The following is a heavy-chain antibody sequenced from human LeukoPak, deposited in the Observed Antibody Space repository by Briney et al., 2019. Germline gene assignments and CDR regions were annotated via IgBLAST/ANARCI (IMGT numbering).Heavy chain of an antibody. V-gene: IGHV3-30*03. CDR2: VSDDGSRK. D-gene: IGHD6-19*01. CDR1: DSSFRRYG. CDR3: ASSIAVLKYYFDH. Sequence: QSGGSLRLSCAASDSSFRRYGMHWVRQAPGKGREWVAGVSDDGSRKYHADSVKGRFTISRENSKNTLYLQMSNLRAEDTAVYYCASSIAVLKYYFDHWGQGTLVTVSS. J-gene: IGHJ4*02.